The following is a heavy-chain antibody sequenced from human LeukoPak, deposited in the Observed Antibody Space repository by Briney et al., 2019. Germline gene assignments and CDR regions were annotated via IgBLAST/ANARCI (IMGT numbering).Heavy chain of an antibody. Sequence: GGSLRLSCAASGFTFSSSAMSWVRQAPGKGLEWVSAISNNGGYTYYADSVKGRFTISRDNSKNTLYLQMNSLRAEDTAVYYCAKDGGSREDNWFDPWGQGTLVTVSS. V-gene: IGHV3-23*01. D-gene: IGHD6-13*01. CDR1: GFTFSSSA. CDR2: ISNNGGYT. CDR3: AKDGGSREDNWFDP. J-gene: IGHJ5*02.